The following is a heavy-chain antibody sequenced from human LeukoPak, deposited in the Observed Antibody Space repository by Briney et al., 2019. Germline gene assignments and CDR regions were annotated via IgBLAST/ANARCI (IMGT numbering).Heavy chain of an antibody. Sequence: GGSLRLSCAASGFTFSSYWMSWVRQAPGKGLEWVANIKQDGSEKYYVDSVKGRFTISRGNAKNSLYLQMNSLRAEDTAVYYCATRGYSSSSNAANNYYYYYMDVWGKGTTVTVSS. J-gene: IGHJ6*03. D-gene: IGHD6-6*01. CDR2: IKQDGSEK. CDR1: GFTFSSYW. V-gene: IGHV3-7*01. CDR3: ATRGYSSSSNAANNYYYYYMDV.